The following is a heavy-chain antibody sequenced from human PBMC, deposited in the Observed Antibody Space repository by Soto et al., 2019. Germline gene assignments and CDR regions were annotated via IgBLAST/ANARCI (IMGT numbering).Heavy chain of an antibody. Sequence: QVQLQQWGAGLLKPSETLSLTCAVYGGSFSGYYWSWIRQPPGKGLELIGEINHSGSTNYNPSLKSRVTISGDTSKNQFSLKLSSVTAADTAVYYCARGEYDDYVWGSYPYWGQGTLVTVSS. V-gene: IGHV4-34*01. CDR2: INHSGST. CDR3: ARGEYDDYVWGSYPY. CDR1: GGSFSGYY. J-gene: IGHJ4*02. D-gene: IGHD3-16*02.